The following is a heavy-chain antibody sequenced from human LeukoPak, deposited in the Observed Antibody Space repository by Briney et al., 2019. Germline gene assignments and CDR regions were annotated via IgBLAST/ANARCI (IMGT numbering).Heavy chain of an antibody. D-gene: IGHD6-6*01. J-gene: IGHJ4*02. V-gene: IGHV4-59*08. Sequence: SETLSLTCTVSGASIFGSYWSWIRQPPGKGLEWIGYIYYTGDSNYNPSLKSRATISLDTSRSQFSLMLSSVTAADTAIYYCARHSFARSFDSWGQGTLVTVSS. CDR1: GASIFGSY. CDR2: IYYTGDS. CDR3: ARHSFARSFDS.